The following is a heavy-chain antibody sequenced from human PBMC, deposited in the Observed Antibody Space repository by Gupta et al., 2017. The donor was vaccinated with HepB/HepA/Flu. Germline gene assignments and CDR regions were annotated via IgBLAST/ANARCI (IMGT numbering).Heavy chain of an antibody. D-gene: IGHD3-10*02. CDR2: ISGGGTTI. Sequence: EVQPVESGGGLVQPGWSLRLPCADSGFDLRPLWMHWVRQVPGKGPMWVSRISGGGTTIAYAASVEGRFTISRDNAKNTVFLQMDSLRADDTAVYYCAGASLFGELVGYWGQGALVSVSS. V-gene: IGHV3-74*01. J-gene: IGHJ4*02. CDR1: GFDLRPLW. CDR3: AGASLFGELVGY.